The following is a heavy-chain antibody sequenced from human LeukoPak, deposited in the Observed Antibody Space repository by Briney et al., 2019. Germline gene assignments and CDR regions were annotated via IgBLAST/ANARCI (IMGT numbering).Heavy chain of an antibody. CDR1: GFTFSSYA. V-gene: IGHV3-23*01. Sequence: GGSLRLSFAASGFTFSSYAMSWVRQAPGKGLEWVSAISGSGGSTYYADSVKGRFTISRDNSKNTLYLQMNSLRAEDTAVYYCAKDFWALVRILFDYWGQGTLVTVSS. D-gene: IGHD3-3*01. CDR3: AKDFWALVRILFDY. J-gene: IGHJ4*02. CDR2: ISGSGGST.